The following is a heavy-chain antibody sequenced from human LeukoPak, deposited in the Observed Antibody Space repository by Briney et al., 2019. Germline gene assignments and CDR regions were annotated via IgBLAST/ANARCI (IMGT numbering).Heavy chain of an antibody. CDR1: GYTFTSYD. CDR3: ARIGYYDSSGYYLRSDAFDI. Sequence: GASVKVSCKASGYTFTSYDINWVRQATGQGLEWMGWMNPNSGNTGYAQKFQGRVTITRNTSISTAYMELSSLRSEDTAVYYCARIGYYDSSGYYLRSDAFDIWGQGTMVTVSS. V-gene: IGHV1-8*03. CDR2: MNPNSGNT. J-gene: IGHJ3*02. D-gene: IGHD3-22*01.